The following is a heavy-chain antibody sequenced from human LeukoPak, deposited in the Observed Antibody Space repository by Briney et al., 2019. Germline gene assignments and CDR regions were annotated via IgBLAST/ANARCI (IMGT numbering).Heavy chain of an antibody. D-gene: IGHD6-13*01. V-gene: IGHV1-24*01. CDR1: GYTLTELS. J-gene: IGHJ4*02. CDR3: ATADRIAAAGLGYFDY. CDR2: FDPEDGET. Sequence: ASVKVSRKVSGYTLTELSMHWVRQAPGKGLEWMGGFDPEDGETIYAQKFQGRVTMTEDTSTDTAYMELSSLRSEDTAVYYCATADRIAAAGLGYFDYWGQGTLVTVSS.